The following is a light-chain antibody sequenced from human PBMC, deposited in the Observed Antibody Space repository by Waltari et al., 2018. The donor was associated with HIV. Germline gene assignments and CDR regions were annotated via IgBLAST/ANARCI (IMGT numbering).Light chain of an antibody. CDR3: QQTYNIPPT. Sequence: DIVMTQSPDSLAVSLGERATIKCTSSQNVFYSSNNRNYLSWYQQKPGQPPKLIIYWASSRQSGVPDRFSGSGSGTDFTLTISSLQAEDVAVYFCQQTYNIPPTFGGGTKVEIK. CDR2: WAS. J-gene: IGKJ4*01. CDR1: QNVFYSSNNRNY. V-gene: IGKV4-1*01.